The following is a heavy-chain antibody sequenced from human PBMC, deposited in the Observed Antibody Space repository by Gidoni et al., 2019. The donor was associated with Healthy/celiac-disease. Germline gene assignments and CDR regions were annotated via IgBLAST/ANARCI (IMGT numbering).Heavy chain of an antibody. J-gene: IGHJ3*02. V-gene: IGHV3-64*01. CDR2: ISSNGGSK. CDR1: GFTFSSYA. D-gene: IGHD6-13*01. Sequence: EVQLVEAGGGLVRPGGSLRLPCAAPGFTFSSYAMHWCRQAPGKGLEYVSAISSNGGSKYYANSVKGRFTISRDNSKNTLYLQRGSLRAEDMAVYYCATKGSSSSGYSSDAFDIWGQGTMVTVSS. CDR3: ATKGSSSSGYSSDAFDI.